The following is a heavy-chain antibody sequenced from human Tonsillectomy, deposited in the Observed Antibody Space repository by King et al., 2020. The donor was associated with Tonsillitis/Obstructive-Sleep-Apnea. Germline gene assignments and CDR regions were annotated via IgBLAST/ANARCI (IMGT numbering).Heavy chain of an antibody. CDR1: GFTFXSYX. CDR3: ARFSSSWYFDY. J-gene: IGHJ4*02. V-gene: IGHV3-30*04. Sequence: VQLVESGGGVVQPGRSLRLSCAASGFTFXSYXMHWXXQAPGKGLEWVAVISYDGSNKYYADSVKGRFTISRDNSKNTLYLQMNSLRAEDTAVYYCARFSSSWYFDYWGQGTLVTVSS. D-gene: IGHD6-13*01. CDR2: ISYDGSNK.